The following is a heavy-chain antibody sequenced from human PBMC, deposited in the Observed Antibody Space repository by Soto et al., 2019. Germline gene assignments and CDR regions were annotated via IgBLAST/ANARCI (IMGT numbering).Heavy chain of an antibody. J-gene: IGHJ6*02. Sequence: ASVKVSCKASGYTFTGYYMHWVRQAPGQGLEWMGWINPNSGGTNYAQKFQGRVTMTRDTSISTAYMELSRLRSDDTAVYYCARDRATSDYYDSSGYYPYYYYGMDVWGQGTTVTVS. CDR3: ARDRATSDYYDSSGYYPYYYYGMDV. CDR1: GYTFTGYY. D-gene: IGHD3-22*01. V-gene: IGHV1-2*02. CDR2: INPNSGGT.